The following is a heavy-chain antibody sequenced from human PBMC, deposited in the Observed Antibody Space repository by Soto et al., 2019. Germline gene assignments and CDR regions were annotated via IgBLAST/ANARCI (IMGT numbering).Heavy chain of an antibody. CDR3: VIQGEGLQNRLYDVFDI. D-gene: IGHD3-16*02. CDR1: GYSFTSYW. CDR2: IYPGDSDT. V-gene: IGHV5-51*01. Sequence: GESLKISCKGSGYSFTSYWIGWVRQMPGKGLEWMGIIYPGDSDTRYSPSFQGQVTISADKSINTASLQWSSLKASDTAMYYFVIQGEGLQNRLYDVFDIWGQGTVVTVSS. J-gene: IGHJ3*02.